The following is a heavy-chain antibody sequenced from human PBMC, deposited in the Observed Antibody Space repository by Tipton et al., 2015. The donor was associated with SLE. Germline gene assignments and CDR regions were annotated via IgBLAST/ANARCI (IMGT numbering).Heavy chain of an antibody. CDR2: VYTSGGT. J-gene: IGHJ6*02. D-gene: IGHD2-15*01. CDR1: GASISSGSYY. V-gene: IGHV4-61*09. Sequence: TLSLTCSVSGASISSGSYYWSWVRQPAGKGLEWIGHVYTSGGTNYNPSLESRVTISLDTSKNQFSLKLSSVTAADTAVYYCAREAYCSGGNCYMMNPRDYYYYGMDVWGQGTTVTASS. CDR3: AREAYCSGGNCYMMNPRDYYYYGMDV.